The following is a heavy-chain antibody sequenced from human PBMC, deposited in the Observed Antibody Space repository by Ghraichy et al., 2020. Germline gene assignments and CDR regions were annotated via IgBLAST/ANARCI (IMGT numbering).Heavy chain of an antibody. CDR2: IYLSGDE. Sequence: SGPTLVKPTQTLTLTCTFSGLSLSDDSVAVGWVRQPPGKALEWLAFIYLSGDERYSPSLRSRLTITRDNSKKQVVLTMTNMDPEDTATYYCAQIERNTEVDNWGQGTLVTVSS. J-gene: IGHJ4*02. CDR3: AQIERNTEVDN. D-gene: IGHD2-2*02. V-gene: IGHV2-5*01. CDR1: GLSLSDDSVA.